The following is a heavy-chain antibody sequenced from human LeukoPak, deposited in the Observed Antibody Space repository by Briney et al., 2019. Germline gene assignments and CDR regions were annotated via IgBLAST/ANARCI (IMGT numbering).Heavy chain of an antibody. V-gene: IGHV2-70*04. CDR1: GFSLSTSGMR. J-gene: IGHJ3*02. Sequence: SGPALVKPTQTLPLTCTFSGFSLSTSGMRARWIRQPQGKALEWLARIDWDDDKFYSTSLKTRLTISKDTSKNQVVLTMTNMDPVDTATYYCALYYYDSSGYYGDAFDIWGRGTMVTVSS. CDR2: IDWDDDK. CDR3: ALYYYDSSGYYGDAFDI. D-gene: IGHD3-22*01.